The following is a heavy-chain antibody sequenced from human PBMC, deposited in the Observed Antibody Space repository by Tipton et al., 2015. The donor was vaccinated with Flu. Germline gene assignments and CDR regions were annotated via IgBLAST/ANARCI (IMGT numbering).Heavy chain of an antibody. CDR2: ISSSSSTI. V-gene: IGHV3-48*04. Sequence: SLRLSCAASGFTFSSYAMSWVRQAPGKGLEWVSYISSSSSTIYYADSVKGRFTISRDNAKNSLYLQMNSLRAEDTAVYYCAREWLAGNVDYWGQGTLFTVSS. CDR3: AREWLAGNVDY. CDR1: GFTFSSYA. J-gene: IGHJ4*02. D-gene: IGHD6-13*01.